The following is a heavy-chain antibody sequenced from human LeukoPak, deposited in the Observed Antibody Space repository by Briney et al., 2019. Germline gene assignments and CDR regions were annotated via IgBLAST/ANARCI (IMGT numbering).Heavy chain of an antibody. CDR3: AKAARNYYDSSGYYFSPDY. CDR1: GFTFGSYA. CDR2: ISGSGGST. V-gene: IGHV3-23*01. J-gene: IGHJ4*02. D-gene: IGHD3-22*01. Sequence: GGSLRLSCAASGFTFGSYAMSWVRQAPGKGLEWVSAISGSGGSTYYAGSVKGRFTISRDNSKNTLYLQMNSLRAEDTAVYYCAKAARNYYDSSGYYFSPDYWGQGTLVTVSS.